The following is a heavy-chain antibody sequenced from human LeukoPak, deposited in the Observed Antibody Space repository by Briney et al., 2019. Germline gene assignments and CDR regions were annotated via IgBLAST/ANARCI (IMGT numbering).Heavy chain of an antibody. CDR1: GFTFSSYA. J-gene: IGHJ6*02. CDR2: ISGSGGST. CDR3: ARAYYYYYGMDV. Sequence: GGSLRLSCAASGFTFSSYAMSWVRQAPGKGLERVSAISGSGGSTYYADSVKGRFTISRDNSKNTLYLQMNSLRAEDTAVYYCARAYYYYYGMDVWGQGTTVTVSS. V-gene: IGHV3-23*01.